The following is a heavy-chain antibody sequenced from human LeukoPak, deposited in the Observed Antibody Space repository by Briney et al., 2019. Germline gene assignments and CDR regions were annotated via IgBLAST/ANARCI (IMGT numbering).Heavy chain of an antibody. V-gene: IGHV3-73*01. CDR3: TSITMIVVAM. Sequence: GGSMRLSCAASGFTFSGFAMHWVRQADGKWLEWVGRIRSKANSYATAYAASVKGRFTVSRDDSKNTAYLQMNSLKTEDTAVYYCTSITMIVVAMGGQGTLVTVSS. D-gene: IGHD3-22*01. CDR1: GFTFSGFA. CDR2: IRSKANSYAT. J-gene: IGHJ4*02.